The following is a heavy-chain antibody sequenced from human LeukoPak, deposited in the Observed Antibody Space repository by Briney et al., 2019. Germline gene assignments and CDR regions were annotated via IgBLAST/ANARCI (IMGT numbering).Heavy chain of an antibody. D-gene: IGHD6-13*01. J-gene: IGHJ4*02. CDR2: IYTNGRT. CDR1: GGSISSYH. Sequence: SETLSLTCTVSGGSISSYHWSWIRQPAGKGLEWIGHIYTNGRTDYNPSLKSRVTISVDKTKNQFSLKLTSVTTADTAVYYCAGDGYRTTWYYYWGQGTPVTVSS. V-gene: IGHV4-4*07. CDR3: AGDGYRTTWYYY.